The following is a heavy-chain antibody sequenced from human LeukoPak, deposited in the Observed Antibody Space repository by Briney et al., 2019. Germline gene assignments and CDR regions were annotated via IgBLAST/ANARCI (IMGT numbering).Heavy chain of an antibody. J-gene: IGHJ4*02. D-gene: IGHD2-2*01. CDR2: ISGRDGST. CDR3: ASSEVPAAPLDY. CDR1: GFTFSSFA. Sequence: GGSLRLSCAASGFTFSSFAMSWVRQAPGKGLEWVSAISGRDGSTYYADSVKGRFTISRDNSKNTLYLQMNSLRAEDTAVYYCASSEVPAAPLDYWGQGTLVTVSS. V-gene: IGHV3-23*01.